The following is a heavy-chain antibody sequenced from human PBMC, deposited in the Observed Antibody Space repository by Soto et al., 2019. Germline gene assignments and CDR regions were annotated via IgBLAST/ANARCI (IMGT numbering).Heavy chain of an antibody. D-gene: IGHD1-1*01. J-gene: IGHJ4*02. CDR3: ASGHDAYKVRY. Sequence: QVQLQESGPGLMKPSQTLSLTCTVSGGSISGGGTGSYWTWIRQVPGKGLEWIGYIYYTGNTYYNPSLKGRPTISIDTSENQFSLKLTSVTAADTAVYFCASGHDAYKVRYWGQGTLVTVSS. CDR2: IYYTGNT. V-gene: IGHV4-31*03. CDR1: GGSISGGGTGSY.